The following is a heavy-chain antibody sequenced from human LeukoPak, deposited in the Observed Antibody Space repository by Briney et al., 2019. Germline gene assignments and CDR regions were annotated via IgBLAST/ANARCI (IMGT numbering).Heavy chain of an antibody. Sequence: SVKVSCKASGGTFSSYAISWVRQAPGQGLEWMGGIIPIFGTANYAQKFQGRVTITTDEPTSTAYMELSSLRSEDTAVYYCAGGTMVRGVFDYWGQGTLVTVSS. CDR3: AGGTMVRGVFDY. D-gene: IGHD3-10*01. J-gene: IGHJ4*02. CDR1: GGTFSSYA. V-gene: IGHV1-69*05. CDR2: IIPIFGTA.